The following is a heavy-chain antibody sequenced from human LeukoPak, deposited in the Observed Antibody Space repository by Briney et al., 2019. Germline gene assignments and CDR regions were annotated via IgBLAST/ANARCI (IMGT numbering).Heavy chain of an antibody. J-gene: IGHJ6*03. CDR1: RYTFSSSG. V-gene: IGHV1-18*01. D-gene: IGHD1-26*01. Sequence: ASVQVSCKTSRYTFSSSGISWVRQAPGQGLEWMGWINAYNGNTNYAQKLQVRVSMTTDTYTSTAHMELRSLRSDDTAVYYCARTTNAYYYYHYIDVWGKGTTVTVSS. CDR2: INAYNGNT. CDR3: ARTTNAYYYYHYIDV.